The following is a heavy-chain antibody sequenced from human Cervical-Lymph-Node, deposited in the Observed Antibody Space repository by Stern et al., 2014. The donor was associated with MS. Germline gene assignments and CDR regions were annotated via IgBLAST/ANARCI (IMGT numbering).Heavy chain of an antibody. D-gene: IGHD4-23*01. CDR3: ARAGYYGGNRYFDY. CDR2: IYYSGST. CDR1: GGSISSGGYN. J-gene: IGHJ4*02. Sequence: VQLEESGPGLVKPSQTLSLTCTVSGGSISSGGYNWSWIRQHPGKGLEWIGYIYYSGSTYYNPSLKSRVTISVDSSKNQFSLKLSSVTAADTAVYYCARAGYYGGNRYFDYWGQGTLVTVSS. V-gene: IGHV4-31*03.